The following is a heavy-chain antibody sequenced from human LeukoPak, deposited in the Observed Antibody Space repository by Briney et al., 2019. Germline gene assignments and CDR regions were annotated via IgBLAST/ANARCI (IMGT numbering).Heavy chain of an antibody. CDR1: GGSISSYY. J-gene: IGHJ4*02. Sequence: SETLSLTCTVSGGSISSYYWSWIRQPPGKGLEWIGYIYYSGSTNYNPSLKSQVTISVDTSKNQFSLKLSSVTAADTAVYYCARAKGGSYYRANYFDYWGQGTLVTVSS. D-gene: IGHD1-26*01. V-gene: IGHV4-59*12. CDR2: IYYSGST. CDR3: ARAKGGSYYRANYFDY.